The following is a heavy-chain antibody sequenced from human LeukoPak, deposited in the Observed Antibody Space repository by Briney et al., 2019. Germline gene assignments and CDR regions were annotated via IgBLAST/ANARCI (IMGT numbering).Heavy chain of an antibody. CDR2: INHSGST. Sequence: KPSETLSLTCAVYGGSFSGYYRSWIRQPPGKGLEWIGEINHSGSTNYNPSLKSRVTISVDTSKNQFSLKLSSVTAADTAVYYCARRLLGGRRYNWFDPWGQGTLVTVSS. V-gene: IGHV4-34*01. CDR1: GGSFSGYY. CDR3: ARRLLGGRRYNWFDP. J-gene: IGHJ5*02. D-gene: IGHD2-15*01.